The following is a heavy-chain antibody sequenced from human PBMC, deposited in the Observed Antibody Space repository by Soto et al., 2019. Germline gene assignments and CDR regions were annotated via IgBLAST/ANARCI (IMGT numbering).Heavy chain of an antibody. V-gene: IGHV3-74*01. D-gene: IGHD3-3*01. CDR3: ARGYDFWSGYYRHHGMEL. CDR2: INGDETIT. CDR1: EFSISTFW. J-gene: IGHJ6*02. Sequence: GGSLRLSCAASEFSISTFWMHWVRQAPGKGLVWVSRINGDETITEYADFVKGRFTVSRDNAKNTVDLQMNSLRAEDTALYYCARGYDFWSGYYRHHGMELWGQGTAVTVSS.